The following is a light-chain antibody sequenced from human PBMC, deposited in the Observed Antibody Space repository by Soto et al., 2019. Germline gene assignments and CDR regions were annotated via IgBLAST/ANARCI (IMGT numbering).Light chain of an antibody. CDR2: GAS. Sequence: EIVMTQSPATLSVSPGERATLSCRASQSVSTNLAWYQQRPGQAPRLLIYGASTRATSIPARFSGSGSGTDFTLTISSLQSEDFATYYCQQYNGYSTWTFGQGTKVDIK. V-gene: IGKV3-15*01. J-gene: IGKJ1*01. CDR1: QSVSTN. CDR3: QQYNGYSTWT.